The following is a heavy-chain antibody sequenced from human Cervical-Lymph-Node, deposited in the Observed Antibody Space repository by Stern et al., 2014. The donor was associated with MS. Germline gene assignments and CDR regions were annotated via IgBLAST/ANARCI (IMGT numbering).Heavy chain of an antibody. V-gene: IGHV3-33*03. CDR2: IWFDGTNE. CDR3: ATEKGACSGDDCHVTFDX. CDR1: GFAFSRHG. Sequence: VQLVEPGGGVIQPGRSLRLSCAASGFAFSRHGMHWVRQVPGKGLEWVAVIWFDGTNEKYEDSVKGRFTISRDNSKNSLYLQMNNLRVEDTAIYYCATEKGACSGDDCHVTFDXXXQGTLVTVSS. J-gene: IGHJ4*02. D-gene: IGHD2-21*02.